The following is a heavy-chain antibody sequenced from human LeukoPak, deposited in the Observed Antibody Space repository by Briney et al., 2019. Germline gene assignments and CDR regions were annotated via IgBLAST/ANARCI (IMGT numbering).Heavy chain of an antibody. CDR2: IYSGGST. D-gene: IGHD2-2*01. V-gene: IGHV3-66*01. Sequence: GRSLRLACAASGFTVSSNYMSWVRQAPGKGLEWVSDIYSGGSTYYADSVRARFNSSRHNPKITLYRQINSLRAGDTAVYYCGRGVEGSYAAFHIWGQGTMVTVSS. CDR1: GFTVSSNY. CDR3: GRGVEGSYAAFHI. J-gene: IGHJ3*02.